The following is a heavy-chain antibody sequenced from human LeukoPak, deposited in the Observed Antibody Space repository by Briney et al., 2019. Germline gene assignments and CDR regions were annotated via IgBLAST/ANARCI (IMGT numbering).Heavy chain of an antibody. CDR2: INPNSGGT. J-gene: IGHJ4*02. D-gene: IGHD4-23*01. CDR1: GYTFTGYY. CDR3: ARDPTVVTPSYYFDY. Sequence: ASVKVSCKASGYTFTGYYMHWVRQAPGQGLEWMGWINPNSGGTNYAQKFQGRVTMTRDTSISTAYVELSRLRSDDTAVYYCARDPTVVTPSYYFDYWGQGTLVTVSS. V-gene: IGHV1-2*02.